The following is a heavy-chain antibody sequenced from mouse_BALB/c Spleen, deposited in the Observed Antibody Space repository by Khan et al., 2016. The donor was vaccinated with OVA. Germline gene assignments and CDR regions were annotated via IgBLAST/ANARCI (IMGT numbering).Heavy chain of an antibody. J-gene: IGHJ4*01. V-gene: IGHV1-4*01. CDR1: GYTFTSNT. D-gene: IGHD1-1*01. CDR2: INPNSGYT. CDR3: TRRTSVYTMDY. Sequence: LEESGAELARPGASVKMSCKASGYTFTSNTMHWVKQRPGQGLEWIGYINPNSGYTNYNQNFKDKATLTADKSSSTAYMQLSSLTSEDSAVYYWTRRTSVYTMDYWGQGTSVTVSS.